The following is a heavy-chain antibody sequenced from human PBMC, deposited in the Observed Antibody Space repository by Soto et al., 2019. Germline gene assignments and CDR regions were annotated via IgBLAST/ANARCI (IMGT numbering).Heavy chain of an antibody. CDR3: AKDPQWELPSSKLDY. CDR1: GFPFSSYP. CDR2: ISGSGGST. J-gene: IGHJ4*02. D-gene: IGHD1-26*01. V-gene: IGHV3-23*01. Sequence: GGSLSLPCAASGFPFSSYPMAWVRQAPGKGLEWVSAISGSGGSTYYADSVKGRLTISRDNSKNTLYLQMNSLRAEDTAVYYCAKDPQWELPSSKLDYWGQGTLVTVSS.